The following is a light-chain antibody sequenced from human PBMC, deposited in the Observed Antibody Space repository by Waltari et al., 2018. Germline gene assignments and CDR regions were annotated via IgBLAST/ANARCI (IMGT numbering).Light chain of an antibody. J-gene: IGLJ3*02. Sequence: QSALTQPASVSGSPGQSITISCTGTISDVGGYTYVSWYQQYPGKVPKVLIYDVSIRPSGVPKRFSGSKSGNTASLTISGLQPDDEADYYCCSYTSRNTLVFGGGTKLTVL. CDR2: DVS. CDR3: CSYTSRNTLV. CDR1: ISDVGGYTY. V-gene: IGLV2-14*03.